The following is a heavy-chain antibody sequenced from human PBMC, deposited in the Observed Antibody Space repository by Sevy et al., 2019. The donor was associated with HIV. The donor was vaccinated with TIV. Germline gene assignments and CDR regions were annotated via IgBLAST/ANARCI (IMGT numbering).Heavy chain of an antibody. CDR1: GGSFSSYD. D-gene: IGHD3-22*01. Sequence: SETPSLTCAVYGGSFSSYDWSWIRQSPGKGLEWIGEINHSGSTNYNPSLKSRVTISLDRSKNQLSLKLTSVTAADTAVYYCARWIGTRVTMIVVVTTGYFDYWGQGTLVTVSS. V-gene: IGHV4-34*01. CDR2: INHSGST. CDR3: ARWIGTRVTMIVVVTTGYFDY. J-gene: IGHJ4*02.